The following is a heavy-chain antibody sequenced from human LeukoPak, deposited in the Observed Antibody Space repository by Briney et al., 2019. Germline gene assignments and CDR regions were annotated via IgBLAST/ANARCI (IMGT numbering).Heavy chain of an antibody. J-gene: IGHJ4*02. V-gene: IGHV3-30*02. CDR2: IRYDGSIK. CDR3: AKDLRAAADGTYFDY. D-gene: IGHD2-2*01. Sequence: PGGSLRLSCAAPGFTFSSYGIHWVRQAPGKGLEWVAFIRYDGSIKYYGESVKGRFIISRDNSKSTVYLYMNSLRGDDTAVYYCAKDLRAAADGTYFDYWGRGTLVTVSS. CDR1: GFTFSSYG.